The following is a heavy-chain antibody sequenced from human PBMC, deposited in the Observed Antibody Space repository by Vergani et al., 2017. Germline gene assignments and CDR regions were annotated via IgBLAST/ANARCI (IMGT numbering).Heavy chain of an antibody. D-gene: IGHD3-10*01. CDR2: IYHSGST. V-gene: IGHV4-4*02. CDR1: GFTVSSNY. J-gene: IGHJ5*02. Sequence: VQLVESGGGLVQPGGSLRLSCAASGFTVSSNYMSWVRQAPGKGLEWIGEIYHSGSTNYNPSLKSRVTISVDKSKNQFSLKLSSVTAADTAVYYCARKYYYGSGSYYHGGWFDPWGQGTLVTVSS. CDR3: ARKYYYGSGSYYHGGWFDP.